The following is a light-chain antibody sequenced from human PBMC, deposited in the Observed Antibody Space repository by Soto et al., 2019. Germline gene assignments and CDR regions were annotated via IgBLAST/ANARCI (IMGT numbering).Light chain of an antibody. CDR2: GAS. Sequence: EIVMTQSPATLSVSPGERATLSCRASQSVSSNLHWYKQKPGQAPRLLIYGASTRATGIAARFSGSGSGTEFTLTISSLQSDDCAVYYCQQYNNWPQTFGQGTKVEIK. J-gene: IGKJ1*01. V-gene: IGKV3-15*01. CDR3: QQYNNWPQT. CDR1: QSVSSN.